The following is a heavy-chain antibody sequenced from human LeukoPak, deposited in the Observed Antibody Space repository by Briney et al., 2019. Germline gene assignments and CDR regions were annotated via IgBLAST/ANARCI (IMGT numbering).Heavy chain of an antibody. J-gene: IGHJ6*03. V-gene: IGHV3-23*01. CDR3: AREPTSCSGGSCDYYYMDV. Sequence: GGSLRLSCAASGFTFSSYGMSWVRQAPGKGLEWVSAISGSGGSTYYADSVKGRFTISRDNSKNTLYLQMNSLRAEDTAVYYCAREPTSCSGGSCDYYYMDVWGKGTTVTISS. D-gene: IGHD2-15*01. CDR1: GFTFSSYG. CDR2: ISGSGGST.